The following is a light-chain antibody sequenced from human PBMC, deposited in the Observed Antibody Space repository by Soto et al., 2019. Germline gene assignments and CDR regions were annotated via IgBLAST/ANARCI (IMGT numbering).Light chain of an antibody. CDR3: QQFNIYPLT. Sequence: AIQLTQSPSSLSASVGDRVSITCRASQGISSALAWYQQKPGKAPKLLIHDASTLESGVPSRFSGSGSGTDYTLTISSLQPEDFATYHCQQFNIYPLTFGGGTKVDIK. J-gene: IGKJ4*01. V-gene: IGKV1-13*02. CDR2: DAS. CDR1: QGISSA.